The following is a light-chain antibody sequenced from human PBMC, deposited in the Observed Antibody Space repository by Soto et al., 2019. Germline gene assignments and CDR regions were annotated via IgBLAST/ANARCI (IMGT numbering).Light chain of an antibody. CDR1: QSISSW. J-gene: IGKJ1*01. Sequence: DIQMTQSPSTLSASVGDRVTITCRASQSISSWLAWYQQKPGKAPKLLIYDASSLESGVPSRFSGSGSRAEFTLTISSLQPDDFATYYCQHYNSLWTFGQGTKVEIK. CDR2: DAS. V-gene: IGKV1-5*01. CDR3: QHYNSLWT.